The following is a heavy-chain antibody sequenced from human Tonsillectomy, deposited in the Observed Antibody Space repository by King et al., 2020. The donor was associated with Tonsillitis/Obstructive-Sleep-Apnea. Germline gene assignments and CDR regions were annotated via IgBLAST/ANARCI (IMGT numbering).Heavy chain of an antibody. D-gene: IGHD3-3*01. Sequence: VQLVESGAEVKKPGASVKVSCKASGYTFTTYGISWVRQAPGQGLEWMGWISGYNGNTNYAQKLQGRVTMTTDTSTSTAYMELRSLRSDDTAVYYCARAHYDFRSGGDDAFDIWGQGTMVTVSS. CDR1: GYTFTTYG. CDR2: ISGYNGNT. J-gene: IGHJ3*02. V-gene: IGHV1-18*01. CDR3: ARAHYDFRSGGDDAFDI.